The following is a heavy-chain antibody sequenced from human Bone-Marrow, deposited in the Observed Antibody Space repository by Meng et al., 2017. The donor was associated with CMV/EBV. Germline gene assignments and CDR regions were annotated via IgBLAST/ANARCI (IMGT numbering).Heavy chain of an antibody. Sequence: GESLKISCAASGFTFSSYAMHWVRQAPGKGLEWVAVISYDGSNKYYADSVKGRFTISSDNSKNTLYLQMNSLRAEDTAVYYCAKSDRTSYYCYYLDVWGQGTTVTVSS. J-gene: IGHJ6*02. D-gene: IGHD1-1*01. V-gene: IGHV3-30*04. CDR2: ISYDGSNK. CDR1: GFTFSSYA. CDR3: AKSDRTSYYCYYLDV.